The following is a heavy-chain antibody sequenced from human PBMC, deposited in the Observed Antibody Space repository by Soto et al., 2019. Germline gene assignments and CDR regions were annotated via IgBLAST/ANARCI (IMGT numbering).Heavy chain of an antibody. D-gene: IGHD3-10*01. Sequence: ETPSLTCAVHDGSFSGYYWSWIRQPPGKGLEWIGEINHSGSTNYNPSLKSRVTISVDTSKNQFSLKLSSVTAADTAVYYCARVAPYRITMVRGNGNYYYYMDVWGKGTTVTVSS. CDR2: INHSGST. V-gene: IGHV4-34*01. J-gene: IGHJ6*03. CDR1: DGSFSGYY. CDR3: ARVAPYRITMVRGNGNYYYYMDV.